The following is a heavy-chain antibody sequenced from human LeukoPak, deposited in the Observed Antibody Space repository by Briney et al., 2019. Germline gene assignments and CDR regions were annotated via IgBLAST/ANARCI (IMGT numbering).Heavy chain of an antibody. J-gene: IGHJ6*02. CDR1: GFPFSSSA. CDR2: ISSSGSTI. V-gene: IGHV3-48*02. CDR3: ARGSNYAMDV. Sequence: PGGSLRLSCAASGFPFSSSAMNWVRQAPGKGLDWVSFISSSGSTIYYADSVKGRFTISRDNAKNSLYLQLKSLRDEDTAIYYCARGSNYAMDVWGQGTTVTVSS.